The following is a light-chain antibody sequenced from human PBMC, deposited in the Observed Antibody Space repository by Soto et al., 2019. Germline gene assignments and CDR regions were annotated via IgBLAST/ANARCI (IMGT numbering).Light chain of an antibody. CDR3: QQYGSSLYT. CDR1: QSVSSSY. J-gene: IGKJ2*01. CDR2: GAS. Sequence: EIVLTQSPGTLSLSPGERATLSCRASQSVSSSYLAWYQQKPGQAPRLLIYGASSRATGIPDRFSGSGSGTEFTLTISRLEPEDFAVYYCQQYGSSLYTFGQGTKPEIK. V-gene: IGKV3-20*01.